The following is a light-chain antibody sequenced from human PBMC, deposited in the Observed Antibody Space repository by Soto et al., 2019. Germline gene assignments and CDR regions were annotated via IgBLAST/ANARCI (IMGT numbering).Light chain of an antibody. J-gene: IGKJ1*01. CDR1: QSVSSSY. V-gene: IGKV3D-20*02. CDR3: QQRDIWPWT. CDR2: NAS. Sequence: DSVLTHSPGTLSLSQRERATLSCRASQSVSSSYLAWYRQKPGQAPRLLIYNASKRATGIPARFSGSGSGTDFTLTISSLEPEDFAVYYCQQRDIWPWTFGQGTKV.